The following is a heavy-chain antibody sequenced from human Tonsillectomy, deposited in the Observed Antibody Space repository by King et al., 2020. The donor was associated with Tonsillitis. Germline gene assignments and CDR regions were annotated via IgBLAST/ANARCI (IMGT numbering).Heavy chain of an antibody. V-gene: IGHV3-9*01. D-gene: IGHD3-22*01. CDR3: TKDPDYYDSSTS. Sequence: EVQLVESGGALVQPGRSLRLSCAASGFSFDDYAMHWARQAPGKGLEWVSGISGNSGTIGYAESVKGRLPISRDNAKNFLYLQMNSLRAEDTALYYCTKDPDYYDSSTSWGQGTLVTVSS. CDR2: ISGNSGTI. J-gene: IGHJ4*02. CDR1: GFSFDDYA.